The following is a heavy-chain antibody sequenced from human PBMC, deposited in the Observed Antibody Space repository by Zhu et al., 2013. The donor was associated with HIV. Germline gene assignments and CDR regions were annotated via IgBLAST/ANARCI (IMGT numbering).Heavy chain of an antibody. J-gene: IGHJ6*02. CDR2: IIPIFGTT. Sequence: HVQLVQSGAEIKKPGSSVKVSCKASGGTFSNYAINWVRQAPGQGLEWMAEIIPIFGTTKYTQKFQGRVTITAAESTSTAYMELRGLGSEDTAVYYCARPLVGATLQGAYYYYYGMDVWGQGTTVTVSS. CDR1: GGTFSNYA. D-gene: IGHD1-26*01. CDR3: ARPLVGATLQGAYYYYYGMDV. V-gene: IGHV1-69*01.